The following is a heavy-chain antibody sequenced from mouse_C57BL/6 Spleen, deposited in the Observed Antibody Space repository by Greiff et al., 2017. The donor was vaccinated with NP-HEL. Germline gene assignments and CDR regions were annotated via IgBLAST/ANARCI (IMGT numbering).Heavy chain of an antibody. J-gene: IGHJ2*01. D-gene: IGHD1-1*01. CDR2: ISDGGSYT. CDR3: ARDDTTVVEGYFDY. Sequence: EVKLMESGGGLVKPGGSLKLSCAASGFTFSSYAMSWVRQTPEKRLEWVATISDGGSYTYYPDNVTGRFTISRDNAKNNLYLQMSHLKSEDTAMYYCARDDTTVVEGYFDYWGQGTTLTVSS. V-gene: IGHV5-4*01. CDR1: GFTFSSYA.